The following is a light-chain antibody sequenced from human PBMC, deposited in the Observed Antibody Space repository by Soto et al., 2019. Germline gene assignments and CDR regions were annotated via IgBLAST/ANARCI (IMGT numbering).Light chain of an antibody. CDR3: QKSFNLPRT. Sequence: DIQMTQSPSPLSASVCETITITCRASQSISSSLNWFQHSPGQPTKLLLFAASNLHAGVPPRFSGSGSGTSFSLTIRSLQPEEFATYYCQKSFNLPRTVGPGTKVDIK. V-gene: IGKV1-39*01. CDR1: QSISSS. J-gene: IGKJ1*01. CDR2: AAS.